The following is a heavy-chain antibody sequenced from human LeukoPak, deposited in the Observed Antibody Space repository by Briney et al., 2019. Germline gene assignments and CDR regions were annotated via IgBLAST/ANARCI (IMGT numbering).Heavy chain of an antibody. D-gene: IGHD3-10*01. Sequence: GESLKIPYKGSGYSFTSYWIGWVRQMPGKGLEWMGIIYPGDSDTRYSPSFQGQVTISADKSISTAYLQWSSLKASDTAMYYCARGGYGSGSYFYYFDYWGQGTLVTVSS. V-gene: IGHV5-51*01. J-gene: IGHJ4*02. CDR1: GYSFTSYW. CDR2: IYPGDSDT. CDR3: ARGGYGSGSYFYYFDY.